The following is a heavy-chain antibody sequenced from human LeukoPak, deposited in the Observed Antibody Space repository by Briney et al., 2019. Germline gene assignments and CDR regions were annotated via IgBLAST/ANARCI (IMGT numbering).Heavy chain of an antibody. CDR3: ARSSSWYSNGYYFDY. Sequence: ASVKVSCKASGGTFSSYAISWVRQAPGQGLEWMGGIIPIFGTANYAQKFQGRVTITTDESTSTAYMELSSLRSEDTAVYYCARSSSWYSNGYYFDYWGQGTLVTVSS. CDR2: IIPIFGTA. J-gene: IGHJ4*02. CDR1: GGTFSSYA. V-gene: IGHV1-69*05. D-gene: IGHD6-13*01.